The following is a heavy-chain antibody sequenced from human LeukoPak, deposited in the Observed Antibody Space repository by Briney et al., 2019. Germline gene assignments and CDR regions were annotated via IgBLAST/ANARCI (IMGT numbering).Heavy chain of an antibody. Sequence: GGSLRLSCAASGFTFSNHWMHWVRQAPGKGLGWVSDISNDGSSSSYADSVKGRFTISRDNATNTLYLQMSSLRVEDTAMYYCVRDSGGPDYWGQGTLVTASS. J-gene: IGHJ4*02. CDR2: ISNDGSSS. V-gene: IGHV3-74*01. CDR1: GFTFSNHW. CDR3: VRDSGGPDY. D-gene: IGHD2-15*01.